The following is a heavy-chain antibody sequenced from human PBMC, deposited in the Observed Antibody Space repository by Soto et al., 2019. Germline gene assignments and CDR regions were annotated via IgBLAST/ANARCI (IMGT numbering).Heavy chain of an antibody. J-gene: IGHJ6*02. CDR3: ATDRYETTILGRGDYYYYGMDV. Sequence: ASVKVSCKVSGYTLTELSMHWVRQAPGKGLEWMGGFDPEDGETIYAQKFQGRVTMTEDTSTGTAYMELSSLRSEDTAVYYCATDRYETTILGRGDYYYYGMDVWGQGTTVTVSS. CDR2: FDPEDGET. D-gene: IGHD3-3*01. CDR1: GYTLTELS. V-gene: IGHV1-24*01.